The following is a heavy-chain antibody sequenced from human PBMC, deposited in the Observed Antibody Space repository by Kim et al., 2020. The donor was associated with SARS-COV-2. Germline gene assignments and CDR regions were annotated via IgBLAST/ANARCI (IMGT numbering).Heavy chain of an antibody. J-gene: IGHJ4*02. Sequence: GGSLRLSCAASGFTFSTYWMHWVRQAPGKGLEWVSRTNADGSSTNYADSLKGRLTISIDNAKNTLYLQMNSLRADNTAVYYCATAGNYRFDYWGQGTLVTVSS. CDR3: ATAGNYRFDY. V-gene: IGHV3-74*01. CDR2: TNADGSST. CDR1: GFTFSTYW. D-gene: IGHD3-22*01.